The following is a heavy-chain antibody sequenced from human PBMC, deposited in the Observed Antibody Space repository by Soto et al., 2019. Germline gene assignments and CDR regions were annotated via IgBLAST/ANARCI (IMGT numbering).Heavy chain of an antibody. CDR2: IWYDGSNK. D-gene: IGHD2-2*01. CDR3: ARDHEVIAAAMLIFDL. CDR1: GFTFSRYG. V-gene: IGHV3-33*01. J-gene: IGHJ2*01. Sequence: PGGSLRLSCAASGFTFSRYGMHWVRQAPGKGLEWVAVIWYDGSNKYYADSVKGRFTISRDNSKNTLYLQMNSLRAEDTAVYYCARDHEVIAAAMLIFDLWGRGTLVTVSS.